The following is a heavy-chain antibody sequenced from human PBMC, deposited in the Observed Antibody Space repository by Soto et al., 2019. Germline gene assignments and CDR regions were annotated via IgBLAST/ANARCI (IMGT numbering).Heavy chain of an antibody. CDR3: AREGRVATAGRGWFDP. CDR2: IYYSGST. V-gene: IGHV4-59*01. Sequence: QVQLQESGPGLVKPSETLSLTCTVSGGSISSYYWSWIRQPPGKGLEWLGYIYYSGSTNYNPSLKSRVTISVDTSKNQFFLKLSSVTAADTAVYYCAREGRVATAGRGWFDPWGQGTLVTVSS. D-gene: IGHD6-13*01. CDR1: GGSISSYY. J-gene: IGHJ5*02.